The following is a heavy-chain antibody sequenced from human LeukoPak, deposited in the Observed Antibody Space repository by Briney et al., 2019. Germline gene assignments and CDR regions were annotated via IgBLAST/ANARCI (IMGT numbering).Heavy chain of an antibody. CDR2: INHSGST. CDR3: ARAGVVSSSWYSHNWFDP. D-gene: IGHD6-13*01. Sequence: SETLSLTCAVYGGSFSGYYWSWIRRPPGKGLEWIGEINHSGSTNYNPSLKSRVTISVDTSKNQFSLKLSSVTAADTAVYYCARAGVVSSSWYSHNWFDPWGQGTLVTVSS. J-gene: IGHJ5*02. CDR1: GGSFSGYY. V-gene: IGHV4-34*01.